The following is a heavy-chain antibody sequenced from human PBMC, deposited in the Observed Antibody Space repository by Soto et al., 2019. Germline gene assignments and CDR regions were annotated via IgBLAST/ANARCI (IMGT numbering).Heavy chain of an antibody. CDR2: IKHSGST. V-gene: IGHV4-34*01. CDR1: GGSFSGYY. Sequence: SETLSLTCAVYGGSFSGYYWSWIRQPPGKGLEWIGEIKHSGSTNYNPSLKSRVTISEDTSKNQFSLKLSSVTAADTAVYYCVRDHHGRSGWGSDVWGQGTTVTVSS. CDR3: VRDHHGRSGWGSDV. J-gene: IGHJ6*02. D-gene: IGHD6-19*01.